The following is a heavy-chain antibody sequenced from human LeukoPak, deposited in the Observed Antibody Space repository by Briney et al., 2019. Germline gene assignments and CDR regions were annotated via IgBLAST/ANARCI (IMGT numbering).Heavy chain of an antibody. Sequence: PSETLSLTCAVSGYSISRGYSWGWIRQLPGMGLEWIGNMYHSESTHYNPSLKSRVTISADTSKNQFSLKLSSVTAADTAVYYCARFDHVWETHGMDAFDLWGQGTMVTVSS. D-gene: IGHD3-16*01. V-gene: IGHV4-38-2*01. CDR2: MYHSEST. CDR3: ARFDHVWETHGMDAFDL. J-gene: IGHJ3*01. CDR1: GYSISRGYS.